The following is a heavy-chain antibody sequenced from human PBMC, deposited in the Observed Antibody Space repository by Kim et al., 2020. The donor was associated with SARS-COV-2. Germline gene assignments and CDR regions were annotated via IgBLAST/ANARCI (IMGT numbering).Heavy chain of an antibody. CDR3: ARVYYDSHSAFDI. V-gene: IGHV1-18*01. D-gene: IGHD3-22*01. J-gene: IGHJ3*02. Sequence: YAQKLQGRVTMTTDTSTSTAYMELRSLRSDDTAVYYCARVYYDSHSAFDIWGQGTMVTVSS.